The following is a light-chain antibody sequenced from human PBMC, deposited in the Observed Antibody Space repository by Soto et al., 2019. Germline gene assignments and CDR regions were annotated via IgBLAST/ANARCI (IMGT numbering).Light chain of an antibody. Sequence: DIQMTQSPSTLSASVGDRVTITCRASQSISSWLAWYQQKPGQAPKLLIYDASSLESGVPSRFSGSGSGTEFTLTISSLQPDDFATDYCQQYNTYSWTFGQGTKVEIK. J-gene: IGKJ1*01. CDR3: QQYNTYSWT. V-gene: IGKV1-5*01. CDR1: QSISSW. CDR2: DAS.